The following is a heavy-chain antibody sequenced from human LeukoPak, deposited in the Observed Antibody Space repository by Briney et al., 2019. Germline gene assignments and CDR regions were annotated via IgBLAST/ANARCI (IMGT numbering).Heavy chain of an antibody. CDR3: ARVSSGIHPFDY. CDR1: GYTFTGYY. V-gene: IGHV1-2*02. CDR2: INPNSGGT. Sequence: ASVKVSCTASGYTFTGYYMHWVRQAPGQGLEWMGWINPNSGGTNYAQKFQGRVTMTRDTSISTAYMELSRLRSDDTAVYYCARVSSGIHPFDYWGQGTLVTVSS. J-gene: IGHJ4*02. D-gene: IGHD3-16*02.